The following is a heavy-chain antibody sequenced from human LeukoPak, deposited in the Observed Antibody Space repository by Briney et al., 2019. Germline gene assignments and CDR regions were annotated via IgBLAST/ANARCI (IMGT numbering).Heavy chain of an antibody. J-gene: IGHJ4*02. V-gene: IGHV3-33*06. CDR1: GFTFSSYG. D-gene: IGHD1-26*01. CDR3: AKSQFPGSYYVDY. Sequence: GRSLRLSCAASGFTFSSYGMHWVRQAPGKGLEWVAVIWYDGSNKYYADSVKGRFTISRDNSKNTLYLQMNSLRAEDTAVYYCAKSQFPGSYYVDYWGQGTLVTVSS. CDR2: IWYDGSNK.